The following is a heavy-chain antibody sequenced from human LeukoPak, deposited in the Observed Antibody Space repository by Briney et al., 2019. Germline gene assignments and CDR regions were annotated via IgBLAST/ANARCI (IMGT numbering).Heavy chain of an antibody. V-gene: IGHV3-33*01. D-gene: IGHD5-12*01. J-gene: IGHJ4*02. Sequence: PGRSLRLSCAASGFTFSTYGMHWVRQAPGKGLEWVAVIWYDGSNKYYIDSVRGRFTISRDNSRNTLYLQMNSLRAEDTAVYYCARGFDSDYDFGYWGQGTLVTVSS. CDR1: GFTFSTYG. CDR2: IWYDGSNK. CDR3: ARGFDSDYDFGY.